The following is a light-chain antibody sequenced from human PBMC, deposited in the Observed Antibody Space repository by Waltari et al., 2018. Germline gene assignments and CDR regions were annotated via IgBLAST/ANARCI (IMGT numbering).Light chain of an antibody. CDR3: QQYYSYPT. CDR2: AAS. CDR1: QGISSY. Sequence: AIRITQSPSSLSASTGDRVTSTCRASQGISSYLAWYQQKPGKAPKLLIYAASTLQSGVPSRFSGSGSGTDFTLTISCLQSEDFATYYCQQYYSYPTFGGGTKVEIK. J-gene: IGKJ4*01. V-gene: IGKV1-8*01.